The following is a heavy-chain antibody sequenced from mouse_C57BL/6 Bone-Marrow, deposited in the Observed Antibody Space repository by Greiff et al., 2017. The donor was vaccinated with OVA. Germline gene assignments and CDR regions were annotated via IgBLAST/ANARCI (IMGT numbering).Heavy chain of an antibody. CDR2: IYPGSGST. Sequence: QVQLQQPGAELVRPGPSVKLSCKASGYTFTSYWITWVKQRPGQGLEWIGDIYPGSGSTNYNEKFKSKATLTIDTSSSTAYMQLSSLTSEDSAVYYCARDPYYGSSYEDYWGQGTSVTVSS. J-gene: IGHJ4*01. V-gene: IGHV1-55*01. D-gene: IGHD1-1*01. CDR3: ARDPYYGSSYEDY. CDR1: GYTFTSYW.